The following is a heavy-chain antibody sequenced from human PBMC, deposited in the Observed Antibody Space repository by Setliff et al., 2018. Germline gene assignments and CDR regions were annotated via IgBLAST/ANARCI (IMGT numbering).Heavy chain of an antibody. CDR1: GYIFTSYG. V-gene: IGHV1-24*01. Sequence: GASVKVSCKASGYIFTSYGISWVRQAPGQGLEWMGGFDFEDGETIYAHKFQGRVTMTEDTSTDTAYMDLTSLRSDDTAVYYCAKEGNKYGYSSGWFDPWGQGTLVTVSS. CDR3: AKEGNKYGYSSGWFDP. CDR2: FDFEDGET. J-gene: IGHJ5*02. D-gene: IGHD6-6*01.